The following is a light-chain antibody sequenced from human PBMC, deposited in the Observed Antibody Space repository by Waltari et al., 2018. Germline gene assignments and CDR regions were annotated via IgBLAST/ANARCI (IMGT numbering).Light chain of an antibody. CDR3: SSYSSSSTFEV. CDR1: TSDIGANNY. CDR2: DVS. Sequence: QSALTQPASVSGSPGQSITISCTGPTSDIGANNYVSWFQLHPGKAPKLLIYDVSTRPSGVSNRFSGSKSGNTASLTISGLQTEDEADYYCSSYSSSSTFEVFGGGTKLTVL. J-gene: IGLJ2*01. V-gene: IGLV2-14*03.